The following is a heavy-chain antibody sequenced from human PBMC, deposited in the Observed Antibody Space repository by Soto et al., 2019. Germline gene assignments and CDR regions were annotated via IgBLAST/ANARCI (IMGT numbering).Heavy chain of an antibody. V-gene: IGHV3-53*01. Sequence: GGSLRLSCAASGFTVSSKYMSWVRQAPGKGLEWVSLIQSGGPTYYADSVKGRFTISRDTSKNTLYLQMDSLRAEDTAVYYCAKVNWEYGMDVWGQGTTVTVSS. CDR1: GFTVSSKY. D-gene: IGHD1-26*01. J-gene: IGHJ6*02. CDR2: IQSGGPT. CDR3: AKVNWEYGMDV.